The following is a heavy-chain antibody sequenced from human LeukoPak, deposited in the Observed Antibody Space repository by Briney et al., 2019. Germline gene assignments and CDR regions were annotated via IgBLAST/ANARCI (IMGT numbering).Heavy chain of an antibody. J-gene: IGHJ3*02. CDR2: ISGSGGST. Sequence: GGSLRLSCAASGFTFSSYSMNWVRQAPGKGLEWVSAISGSGGSTYYADSVKGRFTISRDNSKNTLYLQMNSLRAEDTAVYYCAKAIAGTGPAFDIWGQGTMVTVSS. CDR1: GFTFSSYS. V-gene: IGHV3-23*01. D-gene: IGHD6-13*01. CDR3: AKAIAGTGPAFDI.